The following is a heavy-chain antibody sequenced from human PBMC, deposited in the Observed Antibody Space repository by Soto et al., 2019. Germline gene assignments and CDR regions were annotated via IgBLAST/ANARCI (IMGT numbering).Heavy chain of an antibody. CDR2: ISYDGSNK. V-gene: IGHV3-30*18. D-gene: IGHD6-19*01. CDR1: GFTFSSYG. CDR3: AKDRARMDGWYLALDY. Sequence: QVQLVESGGGVVQPGRSLRLSCAASGFTFSSYGMHWVRQAPGKGLEWVAVISYDGSNKYYADSVKGRFTISRDNSKNTLYLQMNSLRAEDTAVYYCAKDRARMDGWYLALDYWGQGTLVTVSS. J-gene: IGHJ4*02.